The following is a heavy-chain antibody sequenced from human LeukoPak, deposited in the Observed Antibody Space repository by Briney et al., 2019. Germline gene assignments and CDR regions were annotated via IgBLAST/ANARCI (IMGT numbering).Heavy chain of an antibody. Sequence: RASVKVSCKASGYTFTYRYLHWVRQAPGQALEWMGWITPFNGNTNYAQKFQDRVTITRDRSMSTAYMELSSLRSEDTAMYYCASCGGDCYSYDYWGQGTLVTVPS. CDR2: ITPFNGNT. D-gene: IGHD2-21*02. J-gene: IGHJ4*02. CDR1: GYTFTYRY. CDR3: ASCGGDCYSYDY. V-gene: IGHV1-45*02.